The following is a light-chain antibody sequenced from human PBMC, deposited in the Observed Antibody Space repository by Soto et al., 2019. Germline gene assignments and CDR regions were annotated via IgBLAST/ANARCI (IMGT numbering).Light chain of an antibody. V-gene: IGKV3-20*01. CDR1: QSVSNNY. CDR3: QQYGSSPPYT. J-gene: IGKJ2*01. CDR2: GSS. Sequence: EVVLTQSPGTPSLSPGERASLSCRASQSVSNNYLAWNQQKPGQSPKLLIFGSSDRATGIPDRFSGSGSGTYFTLTISRLEPEDFTVYYCQQYGSSPPYTFGQGTKLEIK.